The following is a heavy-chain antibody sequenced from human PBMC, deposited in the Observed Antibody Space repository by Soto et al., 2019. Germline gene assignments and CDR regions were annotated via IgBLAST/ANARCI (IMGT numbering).Heavy chain of an antibody. V-gene: IGHV3-23*01. CDR1: GCTVSSDY. J-gene: IGHJ4*02. Sequence: GGSLRLSCAASGCTVSSDYMSWVRQAPGKGLEWVSGVSASGTGAYYTDSVKGRFTISRDNSKNTLYLQMNSLRAEDTAVYYCAKHPSGWSSSDWYLDDWGQGTPGTGSS. CDR3: AKHPSGWSSSDWYLDD. D-gene: IGHD6-19*01. CDR2: VSASGTGA.